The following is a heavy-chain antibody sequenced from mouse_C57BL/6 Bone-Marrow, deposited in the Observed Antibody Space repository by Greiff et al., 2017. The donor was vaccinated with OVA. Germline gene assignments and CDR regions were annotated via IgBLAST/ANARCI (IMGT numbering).Heavy chain of an antibody. J-gene: IGHJ3*01. V-gene: IGHV1-47*01. CDR3: ARPGDGYYWFAY. CDR1: GYTFTTYP. Sequence: VKLQQSGAELVKPGASVKMSCKASGYTFTTYPIEWMKQNHGKSLEWIGNFHPYNDDTKYNEKFKGKATLTVEKSSSTVYLELRRLTSDDSAVYYCARPGDGYYWFAYWGQGTLVTVSA. CDR2: FHPYNDDT. D-gene: IGHD2-3*01.